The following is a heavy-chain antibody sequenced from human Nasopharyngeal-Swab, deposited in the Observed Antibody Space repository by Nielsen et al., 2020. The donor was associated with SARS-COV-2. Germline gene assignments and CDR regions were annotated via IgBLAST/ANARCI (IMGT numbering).Heavy chain of an antibody. CDR2: ITVIGRSP. J-gene: IGHJ6*02. D-gene: IGHD3-22*01. V-gene: IGHV3-23*01. CDR1: GFTFSSYA. Sequence: GESLKISCAASGFTFSSYAMNWVSQAPGKGLEWVSGITVIGRSPYYADSVKGRFTLSRDNSKNTLYLQMNSLRAEDTAVYYCAKDTYDSSGYFRIYYYGMDVWGQGTTVTVSS. CDR3: AKDTYDSSGYFRIYYYGMDV.